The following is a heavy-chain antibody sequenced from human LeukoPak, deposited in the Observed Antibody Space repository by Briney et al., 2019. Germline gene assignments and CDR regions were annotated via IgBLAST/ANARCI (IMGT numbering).Heavy chain of an antibody. Sequence: SETLSLTCTVSGGSISGYYWSWIRQPPGKGLEWIGYIYYSGSTNYNPSLKSRVTISVDTSKNQFSLKLSSVTAADTAVYYCARDNGGSYYGRSSAFDIWGQGTMVTVSS. D-gene: IGHD1-26*01. V-gene: IGHV4-59*01. CDR1: GGSISGYY. CDR3: ARDNGGSYYGRSSAFDI. J-gene: IGHJ3*02. CDR2: IYYSGST.